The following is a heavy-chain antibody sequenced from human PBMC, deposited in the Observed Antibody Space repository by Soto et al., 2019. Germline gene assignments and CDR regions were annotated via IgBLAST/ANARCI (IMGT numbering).Heavy chain of an antibody. J-gene: IGHJ3*02. V-gene: IGHV4-4*07. Sequence: PSETLSLTCDLSGGSNCTHYWSWIRQSAQKGLEWIGRMYNTGTTDYNPSLQSRLAMSLDTSKNQFSLRLSSVTAADTAVYYCARDGGYTGYEEGNPFDIWGQGTVVTVSS. CDR3: ARDGGYTGYEEGNPFDI. CDR2: MYNTGTT. D-gene: IGHD5-12*01. CDR1: GGSNCTHY.